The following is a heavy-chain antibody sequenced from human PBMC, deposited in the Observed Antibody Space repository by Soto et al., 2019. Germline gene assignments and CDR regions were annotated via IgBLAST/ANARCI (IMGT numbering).Heavy chain of an antibody. V-gene: IGHV3-30*18. CDR1: GFTFSSYG. J-gene: IGHJ6*02. D-gene: IGHD3-16*02. CDR3: AKDHYRYYYGMDV. Sequence: QVHLVESGGGVVQPGRSLRLSCAASGFTFSSYGMHWVRQAPGKGLGWVAVISYDGSNKYYSDSVKGRFTISRDNSKNTLFLQMNGRRDEDTAVYYCAKDHYRYYYGMDVWGQGTTVTVSS. CDR2: ISYDGSNK.